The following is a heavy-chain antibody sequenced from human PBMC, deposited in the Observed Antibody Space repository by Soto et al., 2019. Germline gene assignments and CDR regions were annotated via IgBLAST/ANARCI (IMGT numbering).Heavy chain of an antibody. CDR3: AIFSWYGAGTDFFSY. Sequence: GASVKVSCKASGYTFTSYYMHWVRQAPAQGLEWMGIINPSGGSTSYAQKFQGRVTLTRDTSTSTVYMELSSLRSEDTAVYYCAIFSWYGAGTDFFSYCGQGSLVT. D-gene: IGHD3-10*01. CDR1: GYTFTSYY. V-gene: IGHV1-46*03. CDR2: INPSGGST. J-gene: IGHJ4*02.